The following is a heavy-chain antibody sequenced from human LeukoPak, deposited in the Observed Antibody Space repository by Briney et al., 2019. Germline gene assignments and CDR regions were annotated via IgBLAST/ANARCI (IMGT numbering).Heavy chain of an antibody. D-gene: IGHD3-10*01. Sequence: SETLSLTCTVSGGSISSYYWSWIRQPPGKGLEWIGYIYYSGSTNYNPSLKSQVTISVDTSKNQFSLKLSSVTAADTAVYYCARGNDGSGSYYNGPDFDYWGQGTLVTVSS. CDR3: ARGNDGSGSYYNGPDFDY. V-gene: IGHV4-59*01. J-gene: IGHJ4*02. CDR2: IYYSGST. CDR1: GGSISSYY.